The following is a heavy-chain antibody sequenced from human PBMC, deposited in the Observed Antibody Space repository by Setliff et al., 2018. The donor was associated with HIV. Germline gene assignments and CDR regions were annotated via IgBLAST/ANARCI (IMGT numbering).Heavy chain of an antibody. D-gene: IGHD4-17*01. CDR1: GFTFSSYA. V-gene: IGHV3-30*04. Sequence: PGGSLRLSCAASGFTFSSYAMHWVRQAPGKGLEWVAVISYDGSNKYYADSVKGRFTISRDNSKNMLYLEMNSLRAEDTAIYYCVKDFSDYGPWGDYWGQGTLVTVSS. J-gene: IGHJ4*02. CDR3: VKDFSDYGPWGDY. CDR2: ISYDGSNK.